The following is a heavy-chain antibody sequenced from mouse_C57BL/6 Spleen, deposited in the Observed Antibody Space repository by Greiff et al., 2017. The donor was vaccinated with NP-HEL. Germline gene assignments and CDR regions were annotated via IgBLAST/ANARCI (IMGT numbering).Heavy chain of an antibody. D-gene: IGHD1-1*01. Sequence: VQLQQPGTELVKPGASVKLSCKASGYTFTSYWMHWVKQRPGQGLEWIGNINPSNGGTNYNEKFKSKATLTVDKSSSTAYMQLSSLTSEDSAVYYCARYYYGSSYKRYYFDYWGQGTTLTVSS. CDR3: ARYYYGSSYKRYYFDY. CDR2: INPSNGGT. CDR1: GYTFTSYW. J-gene: IGHJ2*01. V-gene: IGHV1-53*01.